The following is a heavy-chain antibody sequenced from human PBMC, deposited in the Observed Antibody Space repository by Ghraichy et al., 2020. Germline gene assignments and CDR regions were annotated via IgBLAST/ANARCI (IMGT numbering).Heavy chain of an antibody. CDR3: ARAGSSSSFDY. V-gene: IGHV3-21*01. CDR2: ISSGSSYI. CDR1: GFTFSSYS. D-gene: IGHD6-6*01. Sequence: GGSLRLSCVASGFTFSSYSMHWVRQAPGKGLEWVSSISSGSSYISYADSVKGRFTISRDNAKNSLYLQMNSLRAEDTAVYSCARAGSSSSFDYWGQGALVTVSS. J-gene: IGHJ4*02.